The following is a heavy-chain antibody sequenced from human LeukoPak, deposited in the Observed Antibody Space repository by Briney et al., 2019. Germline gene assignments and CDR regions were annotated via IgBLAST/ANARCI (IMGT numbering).Heavy chain of an antibody. V-gene: IGHV1-2*02. J-gene: IGHJ4*02. CDR3: AKDNRYYYDTSGLRGIDY. CDR2: INPTSGDT. CDR1: GYTFTGYY. D-gene: IGHD3-22*01. Sequence: ASVKVSCKASGYTFTGYYIHWVRQAPGQGLEWMGWINPTSGDTNYVQKFQGRVAMTRDTSISTTYMELNTLRSDDTAVYYCAKDNRYYYDTSGLRGIDYWGQGTLVTVSS.